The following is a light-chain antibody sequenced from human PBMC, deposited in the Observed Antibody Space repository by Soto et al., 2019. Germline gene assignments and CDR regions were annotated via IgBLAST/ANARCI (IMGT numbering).Light chain of an antibody. CDR1: QFLSSY. Sequence: EVVLTQSPATLSLAPGERATLSCRASQFLSSYLAWYQQKPGQPPRLLIYDTSNRATGIPARCSGSRSWTDFTLNICSLEPEGFGVYFCHQRNKFRQGTRLGIK. V-gene: IGKV3-11*01. J-gene: IGKJ5*01. CDR3: HQRNK. CDR2: DTS.